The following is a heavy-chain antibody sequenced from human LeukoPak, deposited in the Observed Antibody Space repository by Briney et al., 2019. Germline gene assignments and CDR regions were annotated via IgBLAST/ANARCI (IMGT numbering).Heavy chain of an antibody. Sequence: PSETLSLTCTVSGGSISSSSYYWGWIRQPPGKGLEWIGSIYYSGSTYYNPSLKSRVTISVDTSKNQFSLKLSSVTAADTAVYYCARADTAMVSVYWGQGTLVTVSS. V-gene: IGHV4-39*07. D-gene: IGHD5-18*01. CDR2: IYYSGST. J-gene: IGHJ4*02. CDR3: ARADTAMVSVY. CDR1: GGSISSSSYY.